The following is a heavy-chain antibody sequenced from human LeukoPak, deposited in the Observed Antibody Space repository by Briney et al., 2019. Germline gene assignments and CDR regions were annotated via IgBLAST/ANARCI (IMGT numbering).Heavy chain of an antibody. Sequence: ASVKVSCKASGYTFTTYDINWVRQATGQGLEWMGWMNPHSGNTGFAQNFQGRVAMTRNTSIDTAYMELSSLRVEDTAVYYCVRGFRSDTCGRKFDCWGQGTLVTVSS. CDR3: VRGFRSDTCGRKFDC. CDR1: GYTFTTYD. J-gene: IGHJ4*02. D-gene: IGHD2-15*01. V-gene: IGHV1-8*01. CDR2: MNPHSGNT.